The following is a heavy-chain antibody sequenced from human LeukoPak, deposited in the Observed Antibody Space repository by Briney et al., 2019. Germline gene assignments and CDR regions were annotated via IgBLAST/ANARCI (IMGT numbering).Heavy chain of an antibody. CDR3: ARDGDGSGWYAFDY. CDR1: GGSVSSGSSY. CDR2: MYYLGST. D-gene: IGHD6-19*01. J-gene: IGHJ4*02. V-gene: IGHV4-61*01. Sequence: SATLSLTCTVSGGSVSSGSSYWSWIRQPPGQGLEWIGSMYYLGSTNYNPSLKSRVTISIDRSQNQFSLRLTSVTAADTAVYYCARDGDGSGWYAFDYWGQGTLVTVSS.